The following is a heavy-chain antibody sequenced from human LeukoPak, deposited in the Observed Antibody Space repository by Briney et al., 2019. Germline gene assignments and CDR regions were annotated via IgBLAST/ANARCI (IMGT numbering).Heavy chain of an antibody. J-gene: IGHJ4*02. CDR3: AIGKFLEWLSGIDY. Sequence: GGSLRLSCAASGFTFSSYAMTWVRQAPGKGLEWVSGIGGTGTSTYYADSVKGRFTISRDSFKNTLYLQMNSLRAEDTAVYYCAIGKFLEWLSGIDYWGQGTLVTVSS. D-gene: IGHD3-3*01. CDR2: IGGTGTST. CDR1: GFTFSSYA. V-gene: IGHV3-23*01.